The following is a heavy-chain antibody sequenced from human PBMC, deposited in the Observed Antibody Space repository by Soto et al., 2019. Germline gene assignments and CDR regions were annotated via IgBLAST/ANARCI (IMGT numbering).Heavy chain of an antibody. CDR2: ISGSGGST. D-gene: IGHD2-8*01. CDR1: GFTVSSNY. V-gene: IGHV3-23*01. J-gene: IGHJ4*02. Sequence: PGGSLRLSCAASGFTVSSNYMSWVRQAPGKGLEWVSVISGSGGSTYYADSVKGRFTISRDNSKNTLYLQMNSLRAEDTAVYYCAKIGYCTNGVCWSIGYFDFWGQGPLVTVSS. CDR3: AKIGYCTNGVCWSIGYFDF.